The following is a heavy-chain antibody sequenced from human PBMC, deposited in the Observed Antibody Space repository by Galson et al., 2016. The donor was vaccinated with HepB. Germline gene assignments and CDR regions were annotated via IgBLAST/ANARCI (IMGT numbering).Heavy chain of an antibody. J-gene: IGHJ6*02. CDR1: GFNFNSYS. CDR3: ARDAPVASNNHYAMDV. CDR2: ISATGTTM. V-gene: IGHV3-48*03. Sequence: SLRLSCAGSGFNFNSYSMNWVRQAPGKGLEWIASISATGTTMYYADSVRGRFDISRDNAQNSLYLQMSSLRGDDTAVYHCARDAPVASNNHYAMDVWGQGTTVTVSS. D-gene: IGHD6-19*01.